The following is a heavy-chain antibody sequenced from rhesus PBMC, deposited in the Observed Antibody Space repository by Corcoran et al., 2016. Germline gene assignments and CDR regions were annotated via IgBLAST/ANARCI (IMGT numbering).Heavy chain of an antibody. Sequence: QVQLQESGPGLVKPSETLSLTCAVSGYSISSNYWSWIRQPPGKGLEGIGYIYGSSGSTYYNPSPKRQVTISTDTPRNQFSLKLRSVTAADTAVYYCARDVGIAAAGVVWGPGVLVTVSS. CDR2: IYGSSGST. D-gene: IGHD6-25*01. V-gene: IGHV4-147*01. CDR1: GYSISSNY. J-gene: IGHJ5-1*01. CDR3: ARDVGIAAAGVV.